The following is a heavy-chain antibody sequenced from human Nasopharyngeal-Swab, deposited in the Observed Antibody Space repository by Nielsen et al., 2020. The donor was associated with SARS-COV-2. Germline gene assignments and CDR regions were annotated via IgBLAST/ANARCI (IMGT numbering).Heavy chain of an antibody. V-gene: IGHV3-74*01. CDR3: ARDGQGAVDLDY. CDR1: GFILSDYW. J-gene: IGHJ4*02. CDR2: VKNDGTTT. Sequence: GESLKISCAASGFILSDYWVHWVRQAPGKGLVWVSHVKNDGTTTTYADAVKGRFTMSSDDAKNILYLQMNSLRTEDTAVYYCARDGQGAVDLDYWGQGSLVTVSS. D-gene: IGHD6-19*01.